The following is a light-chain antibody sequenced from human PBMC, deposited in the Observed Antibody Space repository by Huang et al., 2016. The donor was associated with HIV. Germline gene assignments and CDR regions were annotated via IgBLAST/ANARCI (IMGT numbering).Light chain of an antibody. Sequence: DIQMTQSPSTLSASVGDRVTITCRAIQSIDSYLAWYQQKPGKAPKLLIYDASILDSGVPSRFSGSGSGTEFTLTISSLQPYNFATYYCQQYHSYPGTFGQGTKVEIK. V-gene: IGKV1-5*01. CDR3: QQYHSYPGT. J-gene: IGKJ1*01. CDR1: QSIDSY. CDR2: DAS.